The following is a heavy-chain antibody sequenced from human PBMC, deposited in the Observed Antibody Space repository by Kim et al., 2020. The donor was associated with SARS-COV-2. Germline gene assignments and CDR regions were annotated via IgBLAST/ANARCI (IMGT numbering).Heavy chain of an antibody. J-gene: IGHJ4*02. D-gene: IGHD1-26*01. CDR1: GYTFTSYD. Sequence: ASVKVSCKASGYTFTSYDINWVRQATGQGLEWMGWMNPNSGNTGYAQKFQGRVTMTRNTSISTAYMELSSLRSEDTAVYYCARVSWELRDFDYWGQGTLVTVSS. V-gene: IGHV1-8*01. CDR2: MNPNSGNT. CDR3: ARVSWELRDFDY.